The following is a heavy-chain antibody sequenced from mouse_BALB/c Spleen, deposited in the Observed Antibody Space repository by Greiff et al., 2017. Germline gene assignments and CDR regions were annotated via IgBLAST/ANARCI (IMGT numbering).Heavy chain of an antibody. Sequence: VQLQQSGTVLARPGASVKMSCKASGYSFTSYWMHWVKQRPGQGLEWIGAIYPGNSDTSYNQKFKGKAKLTAVTSASTAYMELSSLTNEDSAVYYCTRGGDYDYDNDDYWGQVTTLTVSS. V-gene: IGHV1-5*01. J-gene: IGHJ2*01. CDR2: IYPGNSDT. D-gene: IGHD2-4*01. CDR1: GYSFTSYW. CDR3: TRGGDYDYDNDDY.